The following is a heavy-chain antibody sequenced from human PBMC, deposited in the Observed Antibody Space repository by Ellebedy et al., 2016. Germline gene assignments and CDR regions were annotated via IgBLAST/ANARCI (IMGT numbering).Heavy chain of an antibody. CDR2: ISSSSSYI. D-gene: IGHD5-12*01. V-gene: IGHV3-21*01. Sequence: GGSLRLXXAASGFTFSSYAMNWVRQAPGKGLEWVSSISSSSSYINYADSVKGRFTISRDNAKNSLYLQMNSLRAEDTAVYYCARGADIVATISYWGQGTLVTVSS. CDR1: GFTFSSYA. J-gene: IGHJ4*02. CDR3: ARGADIVATISY.